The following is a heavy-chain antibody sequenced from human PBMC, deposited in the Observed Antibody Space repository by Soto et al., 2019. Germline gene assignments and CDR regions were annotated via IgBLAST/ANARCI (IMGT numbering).Heavy chain of an antibody. Sequence: ASVKVSCKASGYTFINYALHWVRQAPGQRLDWIGRINAGNGNTKYSQKFQGRVTITRDTSASTAYMELSSLRAEDTAVYYCARSPTRTNYADCFDPWGQGTLVIVSS. CDR1: GYTFINYA. D-gene: IGHD4-4*01. CDR3: ARSPTRTNYADCFDP. CDR2: INAGNGNT. V-gene: IGHV1-3*01. J-gene: IGHJ5*02.